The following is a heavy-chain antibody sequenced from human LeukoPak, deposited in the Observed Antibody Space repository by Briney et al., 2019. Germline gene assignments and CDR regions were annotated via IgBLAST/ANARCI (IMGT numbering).Heavy chain of an antibody. CDR1: GYTFTTYY. J-gene: IGHJ4*02. CDR2: INPSGGST. CDR3: VRAEEANCSSTSCLFY. Sequence: ASVKVSCKASGYTFTTYYMHWVRQAPGQGLEWMGIINPSGGSTWYAQKFQGRVTITRDTSTRTVYMELSSLSSEDTAVYYCVRAEEANCSSTSCLFYWGQGTLVTVSS. V-gene: IGHV1-46*01. D-gene: IGHD2-2*01.